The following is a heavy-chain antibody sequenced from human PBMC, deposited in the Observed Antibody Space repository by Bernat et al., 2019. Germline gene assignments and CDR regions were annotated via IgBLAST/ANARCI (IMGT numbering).Heavy chain of an antibody. CDR3: AREGPGVAVTDAFDI. V-gene: IGHV3-30-3*01. Sequence: QVQLVESGGGVVQPGRSLRLSCAASGFTFSSYAMHWVRQAPGKGLEWVAVISYDGSNKYYADSVKGRFTISRDNSKNTLYLQMNSLRAEDTAVYYCAREGPGVAVTDAFDIWGQGTMVTVSS. J-gene: IGHJ3*02. CDR1: GFTFSSYA. CDR2: ISYDGSNK. D-gene: IGHD3-22*01.